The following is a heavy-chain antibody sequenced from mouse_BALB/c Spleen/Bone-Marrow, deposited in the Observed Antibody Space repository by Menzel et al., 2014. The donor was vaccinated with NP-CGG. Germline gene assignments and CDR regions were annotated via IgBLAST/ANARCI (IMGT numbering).Heavy chain of an antibody. J-gene: IGHJ3*01. CDR2: ISTYSGNT. Sequence: QVHLQQPGPELVRPGVSVKISCKGSGYTFTDYAMHWVKQSHAKSLEWIGVISTYSGNTNYNQKFKGKATMTVDKSSSTAYMELARSTSEDSAIYYCASPIYYGNYEGFAYWGQGTLVTVSA. V-gene: IGHV1-67*01. CDR3: ASPIYYGNYEGFAY. CDR1: GYTFTDYA. D-gene: IGHD2-1*01.